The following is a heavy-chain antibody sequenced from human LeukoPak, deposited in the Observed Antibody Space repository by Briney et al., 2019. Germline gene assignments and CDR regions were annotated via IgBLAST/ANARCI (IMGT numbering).Heavy chain of an antibody. Sequence: SETLSLTCTASGGSISSYYWNWIRQPPGKGLEWIGYIYYSGSTNYNPSLKSRVTISVDTSKNQFSLKLSSVTAADTAVYYCARGGSGWDPTTYYFDYWGQGTLVTVSS. CDR2: IYYSGST. CDR1: GGSISSYY. V-gene: IGHV4-59*01. J-gene: IGHJ4*02. CDR3: ARGGSGWDPTTYYFDY. D-gene: IGHD6-19*01.